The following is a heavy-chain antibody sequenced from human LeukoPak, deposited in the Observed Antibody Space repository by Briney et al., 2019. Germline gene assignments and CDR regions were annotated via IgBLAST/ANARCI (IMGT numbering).Heavy chain of an antibody. V-gene: IGHV3-15*01. D-gene: IGHD3-3*01. J-gene: IGHJ4*02. Sequence: PGGSLRLSCAVFGFTVRNAWMSWVRQAPGKGLEWVGRIKKKTDGGTTEYAAPVEGRFTISRDDSKNPLYLQMNSLKAEDTAVYYCTTFADFWSGSSFDHWGQGTLVTVSS. CDR1: GFTVRNAW. CDR2: IKKKTDGGTT. CDR3: TTFADFWSGSSFDH.